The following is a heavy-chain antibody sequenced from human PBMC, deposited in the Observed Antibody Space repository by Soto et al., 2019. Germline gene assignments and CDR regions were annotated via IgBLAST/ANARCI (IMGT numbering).Heavy chain of an antibody. V-gene: IGHV4-59*01. D-gene: IGHD6-13*01. CDR3: ARGAAAAKDYYYYYYMDV. Sequence: ETLSLTCTVSGGSISSYYWSWIRQPPGKGLEWIGYIYYSGSTNYNPSLKSRVTISVDTSKNQFSLKLSSVTAADTAVYYCARGAAAAKDYYYYYYMDVWGKGTTVTVSS. J-gene: IGHJ6*03. CDR1: GGSISSYY. CDR2: IYYSGST.